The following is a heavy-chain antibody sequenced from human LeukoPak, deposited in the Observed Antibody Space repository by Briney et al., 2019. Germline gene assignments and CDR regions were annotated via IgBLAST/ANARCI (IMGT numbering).Heavy chain of an antibody. J-gene: IGHJ4*02. Sequence: PGGSLRLSCAASGFTFSAYAMTWVRQAPGKGLEWVSAISPSSGTFYADSVKGRFTISRDNSKNTLYLQMNSLRAEDTAVYYCARPQSSSGYYWPFDDWGQGTLVTVSS. D-gene: IGHD3-22*01. CDR2: ISPSSGT. CDR3: ARPQSSSGYYWPFDD. CDR1: GFTFSAYA. V-gene: IGHV3-23*01.